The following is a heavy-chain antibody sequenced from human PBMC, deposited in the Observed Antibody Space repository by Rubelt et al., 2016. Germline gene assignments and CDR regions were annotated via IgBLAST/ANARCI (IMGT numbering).Heavy chain of an antibody. J-gene: IGHJ4*02. CDR3: ARRGFRRPDYYPLEY. Sequence: QVQLQLWGAGLLKPSETLSLTCAVYGGSFSGYYWSWIRQAPGKGLEWIGEINHSGTTNNNPYLKSLVTTSEDTSKNQFSLILRSGTAADTAVYCCARRGFRRPDYYPLEYWGQGALVTVSS. V-gene: IGHV4-34*01. D-gene: IGHD1-26*01. CDR2: INHSGTT. CDR1: GGSFSGYY.